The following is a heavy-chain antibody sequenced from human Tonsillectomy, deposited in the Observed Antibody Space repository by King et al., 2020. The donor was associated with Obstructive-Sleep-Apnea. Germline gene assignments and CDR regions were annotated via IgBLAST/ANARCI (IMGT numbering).Heavy chain of an antibody. CDR2: IKSKIYVGTT. CDR3: TTAPYIWGTYHDNY. J-gene: IGHJ4*02. CDR1: GFTFSIAW. Sequence: QLVQSGGGLVEPGGSLTLSCAASGFTFSIAWMSWVRQAPGRGLEWVGRIKSKIYVGTTDYAAPVKGRLTISRDDSKNTLYLQMNSLKSEDTAVYYCTTAPYIWGTYHDNYWGQGTLVTVSS. D-gene: IGHD3-16*02. V-gene: IGHV3-15*01.